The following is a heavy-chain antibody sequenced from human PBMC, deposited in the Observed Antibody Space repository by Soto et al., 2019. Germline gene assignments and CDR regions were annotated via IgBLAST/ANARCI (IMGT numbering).Heavy chain of an antibody. V-gene: IGHV3-23*01. CDR2: ISGSGGST. CDR3: AKVLGYSYGTALGYFDY. Sequence: GGSLRLSCAASGFTFSSYAMSWVRQAPGKGLEWVSAISGSGGSTYYADSVKGRFTISRDNSKNTLYLQMNSLRAEDTAVYYCAKVLGYSYGTALGYFDYWGQGTLVTVSS. CDR1: GFTFSSYA. J-gene: IGHJ4*02. D-gene: IGHD5-18*01.